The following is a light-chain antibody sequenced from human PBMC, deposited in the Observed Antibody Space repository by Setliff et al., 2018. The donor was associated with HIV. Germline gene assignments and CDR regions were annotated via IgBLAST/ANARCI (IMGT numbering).Light chain of an antibody. J-gene: IGLJ1*01. CDR3: SSYTSSSTGPYV. Sequence: SVLTQPASVSGSPGQSITISCTGTSSDVGGYIYVSWYQQHPGKAPKLMIYDASKRPSGVSNRFSGSKSGNTASLTISGLQAEDEADYYRSSYTSSSTGPYVFGTGTKVTVL. V-gene: IGLV2-14*01. CDR2: DAS. CDR1: SSDVGGYIY.